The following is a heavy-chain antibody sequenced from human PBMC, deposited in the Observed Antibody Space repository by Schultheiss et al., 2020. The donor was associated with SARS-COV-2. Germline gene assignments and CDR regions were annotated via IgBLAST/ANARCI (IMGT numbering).Heavy chain of an antibody. V-gene: IGHV3-21*01. CDR3: ARDLLYSGYDGLWYSSSWWESYGMDV. D-gene: IGHD6-13*01. J-gene: IGHJ6*02. CDR1: GFTFSSYS. Sequence: GGSLRLSCAASGFTFSSYSMNWVRQAPGKGLEWVSSISSSSSYIYYADSVKGRFTISRDNAKNSLYLQMNSLRAEDTAVYYCARDLLYSGYDGLWYSSSWWESYGMDVWGQGTTVTVSS. CDR2: ISSSSSYI.